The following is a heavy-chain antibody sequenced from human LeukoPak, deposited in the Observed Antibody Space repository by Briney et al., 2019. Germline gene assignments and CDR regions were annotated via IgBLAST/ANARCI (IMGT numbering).Heavy chain of an antibody. D-gene: IGHD5-18*01. V-gene: IGHV3-30*18. Sequence: PGGSLGLSCAASGFTFSSYGMHWVRQAPGKGLEWVAVISYDGSNKYYADSVKGRFTISRDNSKNTLYLQMNSLRAEDTAVYYCAKARTAMVGFDYWGQGTLVTVSS. CDR2: ISYDGSNK. J-gene: IGHJ4*02. CDR1: GFTFSSYG. CDR3: AKARTAMVGFDY.